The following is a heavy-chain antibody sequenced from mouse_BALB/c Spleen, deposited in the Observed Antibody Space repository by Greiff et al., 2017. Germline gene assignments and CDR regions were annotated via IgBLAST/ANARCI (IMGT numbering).Heavy chain of an antibody. CDR3: ARSFDGYYRWYFDV. D-gene: IGHD2-3*01. J-gene: IGHJ1*01. CDR2: ISSGSSTI. Sequence: EVKLMESGGGLVQPGGSRKLSCAASGFTFSSFGMHWVRQAPEKGLEWVAYISSGSSTIYYADTVKGRFTISRDNPKNTLFLQMTSLRSEDTAMYYCARSFDGYYRWYFDVWGAGTTVTVSS. CDR1: GFTFSSFG. V-gene: IGHV5-17*02.